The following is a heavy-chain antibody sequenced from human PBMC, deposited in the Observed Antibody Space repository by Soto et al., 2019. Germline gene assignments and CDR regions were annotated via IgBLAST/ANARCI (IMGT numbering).Heavy chain of an antibody. J-gene: IGHJ6*02. CDR3: ARDLDSSSWYCYYYYYYGMDV. V-gene: IGHV1-18*04. D-gene: IGHD6-13*01. CDR2: ISAYNGNT. CDR1: GYTFTSYG. Sequence: QVQLVQSGAEVKKPGASVKVSCKASGYTFTSYGISWVRQAPGHGLEWMGWISAYNGNTNYAQKLQGRVTMTTDTSTSTAYMELRSLRSDDTAVYYCARDLDSSSWYCYYYYYYGMDVCGQGTTVTVSS.